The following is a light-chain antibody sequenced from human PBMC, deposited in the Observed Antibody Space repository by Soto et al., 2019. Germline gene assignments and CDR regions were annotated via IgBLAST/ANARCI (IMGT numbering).Light chain of an antibody. V-gene: IGKV2-30*01. Sequence: VVLTQSPHSLPVTLGQPASISCRSSQSLVYSDGNTYLNWLQQRPGQSPRRLIYKVSNRDSGVPHRFSVSGSGTDFTLKISRVEAEDGGVYYCMQGTHWPFTCGGGTKVEIK. J-gene: IGKJ4*01. CDR3: MQGTHWPFT. CDR2: KVS. CDR1: QSLVYSDGNTY.